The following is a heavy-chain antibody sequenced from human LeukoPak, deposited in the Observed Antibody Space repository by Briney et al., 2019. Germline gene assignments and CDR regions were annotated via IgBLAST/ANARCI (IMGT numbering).Heavy chain of an antibody. V-gene: IGHV3-30*15. J-gene: IGHJ4*02. CDR2: TSYDGNKK. Sequence: PGGSLRLSCAAPGFTLTYYAMHWVRRAPGKGLEWVAVTSYDGNKKYYADSVKGRFTISRDSSKNTLYLQMSSLRAEDTAVYYCARSSYDYGGIEGPFDYWGQGTQVTVSS. CDR3: ARSSYDYGGIEGPFDY. CDR1: GFTLTYYA. D-gene: IGHD4-23*01.